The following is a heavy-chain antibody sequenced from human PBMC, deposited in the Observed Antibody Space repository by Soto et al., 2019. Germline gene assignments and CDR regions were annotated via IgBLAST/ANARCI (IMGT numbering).Heavy chain of an antibody. V-gene: IGHV4-31*03. Sequence: SETLPLTCTVSGGSISSGGYYWSWIRQHPGKGLEWIGYIFYSGSTYYNPSLKSRVTISVDTSKNQFSLKLSSVTAADTAVYYCARGGTTYYDFWSGYYLGFLRENWFDPWGQGTLVTVSS. CDR2: IFYSGST. CDR3: ARGGTTYYDFWSGYYLGFLRENWFDP. J-gene: IGHJ5*02. D-gene: IGHD3-3*01. CDR1: GGSISSGGYY.